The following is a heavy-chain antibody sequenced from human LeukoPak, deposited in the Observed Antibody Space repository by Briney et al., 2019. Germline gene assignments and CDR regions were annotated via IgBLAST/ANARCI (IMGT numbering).Heavy chain of an antibody. D-gene: IGHD2-21*02. CDR1: GYTFTSYY. CDR3: ARTLTLPNWFDP. Sequence: ASVTVSCKASGYTFTSYYLHWVRQAPGQGLEWMGIINPSGGSTSYAQKFQGRVTMTRNTSTSTVYMELSSLRSEDTAVYYCARTLTLPNWFDPWGQGTLVTVS. V-gene: IGHV1-46*01. CDR2: INPSGGST. J-gene: IGHJ5*02.